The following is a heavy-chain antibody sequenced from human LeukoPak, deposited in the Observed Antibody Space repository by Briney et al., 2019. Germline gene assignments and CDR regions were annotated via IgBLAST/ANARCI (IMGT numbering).Heavy chain of an antibody. Sequence: GGSLRLSCAASGFTFSDYHMNWVRQAPGKGLEWISSIAGGGDYMYYADSVKGRFTISRDNAKNSLYLQMNSLRAEDTAVYYCARDPSGEDSWGQGTLDTVSS. CDR3: ARDPSGEDS. D-gene: IGHD1-14*01. CDR1: GFTFSDYH. J-gene: IGHJ5*02. V-gene: IGHV3-21*01. CDR2: IAGGGDYM.